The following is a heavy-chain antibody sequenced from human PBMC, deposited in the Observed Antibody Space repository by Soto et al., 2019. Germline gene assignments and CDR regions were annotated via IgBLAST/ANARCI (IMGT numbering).Heavy chain of an antibody. CDR1: GFTFSSYG. CDR3: AKGSIILPDY. V-gene: IGHV3-30*18. Sequence: QVQLVESGGGVVQPGRSLRLSCAASGFTFSSYGMHWVRQAPGKGLEWVAVISYDGSNKYYADSVKGRFTISRDNSKNTLYLQMNSLRAEDTAVYYCAKGSIILPDYWGQGTLVTVSS. CDR2: ISYDGSNK. D-gene: IGHD3-3*01. J-gene: IGHJ4*02.